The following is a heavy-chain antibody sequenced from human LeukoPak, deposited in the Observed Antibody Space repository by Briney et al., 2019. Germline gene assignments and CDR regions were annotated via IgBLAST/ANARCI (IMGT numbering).Heavy chain of an antibody. Sequence: SETLSLTCSVSGGSISNYYWSWIRQPPGKGLEWIGYNYYSGSTNYNPSLKSRVTISVDTSKNQFSLKLSSVTAADTAVYYCASGGYEGHWFDPWGQGTLVTVSS. CDR3: ASGGYEGHWFDP. CDR2: NYYSGST. D-gene: IGHD5-12*01. V-gene: IGHV4-59*01. CDR1: GGSISNYY. J-gene: IGHJ5*02.